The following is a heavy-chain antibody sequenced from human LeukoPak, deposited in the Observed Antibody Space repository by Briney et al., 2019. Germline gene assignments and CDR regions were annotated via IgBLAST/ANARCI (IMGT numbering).Heavy chain of an antibody. V-gene: IGHV4-34*01. CDR2: INHSEST. Sequence: SETLSLTCAVYGGSFSGYYWSWIRQPPGKGLEWIGEINHSESTNYNPSLKSRVTISVDTSKNQFSLKLSSVTAADTAVFYCARGAFASGYCSGGSCQRNYGMDVWGQGTTVTVSS. CDR1: GGSFSGYY. D-gene: IGHD2-15*01. CDR3: ARGAFASGYCSGGSCQRNYGMDV. J-gene: IGHJ6*02.